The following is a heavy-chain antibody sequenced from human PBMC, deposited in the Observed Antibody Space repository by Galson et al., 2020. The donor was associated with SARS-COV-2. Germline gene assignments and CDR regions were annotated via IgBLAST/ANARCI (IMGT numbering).Heavy chain of an antibody. CDR3: AREGIGEFDAFDI. D-gene: IGHD3-10*01. V-gene: IGHV3-30*04. CDR2: ISYDGSNK. J-gene: IGHJ3*02. CDR1: GFTFNRYA. Sequence: GESLKISCAAPGFTFNRYAMHWVRQAPGKGLEGVAGISYDGSNKYYAASVKGRFTNSRDNAKNTLYLQMNSLRAEDTAVYYCAREGIGEFDAFDIWGQGTMVTVSS.